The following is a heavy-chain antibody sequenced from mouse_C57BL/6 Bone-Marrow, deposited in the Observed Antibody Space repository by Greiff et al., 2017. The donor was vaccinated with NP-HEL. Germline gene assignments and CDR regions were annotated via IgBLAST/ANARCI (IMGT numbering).Heavy chain of an antibody. V-gene: IGHV14-4*01. CDR1: GFNITDDY. CDR2: IDPENGDT. D-gene: IGHD1-1*01. Sequence: EVQLQQSGAELVRPGASVKLSCTASGFNITDDYMHWVKQRPEQGLEWIGWIDPENGDTEYASKFQGKATITADTSSNTAYLQLSSLTSEDTAVYYCTATTVVAKGDYYAMDYWGQGTSVTVSS. CDR3: TATTVVAKGDYYAMDY. J-gene: IGHJ4*01.